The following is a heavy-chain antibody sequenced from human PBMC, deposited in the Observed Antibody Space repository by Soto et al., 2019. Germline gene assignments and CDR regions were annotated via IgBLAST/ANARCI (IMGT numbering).Heavy chain of an antibody. J-gene: IGHJ4*02. Sequence: QVQLQQWGAGLLKPSETLSLTCAVYGGSFSGYYWSWIRQPPGKGLEWIGEINHSGSTNYNPSLKSRVTISADTSKNPVSLKLSSVTAADTAVYYCARKRGGGGHFDYWGQGTLVTVSS. D-gene: IGHD3-16*01. CDR1: GGSFSGYY. CDR3: ARKRGGGGHFDY. V-gene: IGHV4-34*01. CDR2: INHSGST.